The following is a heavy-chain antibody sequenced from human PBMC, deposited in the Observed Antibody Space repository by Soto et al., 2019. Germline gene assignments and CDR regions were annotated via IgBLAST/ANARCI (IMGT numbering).Heavy chain of an antibody. D-gene: IGHD6-13*01. CDR1: GFSLSTSGVG. Sequence: QITLMESGPTLVKPTQTLTLTCTFSGFSLSTSGVGVGRIRQPPGKALEWLALIYWDDDKRYSLSLKSRLTITKDTSKNQVVLTMTNMDPVDTATYYCAHRGAAAVHFDYWGQGTLVTVSS. CDR2: IYWDDDK. CDR3: AHRGAAAVHFDY. J-gene: IGHJ4*02. V-gene: IGHV2-5*02.